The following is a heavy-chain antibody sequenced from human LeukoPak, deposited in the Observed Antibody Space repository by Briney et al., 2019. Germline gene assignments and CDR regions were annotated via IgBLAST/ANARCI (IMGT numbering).Heavy chain of an antibody. D-gene: IGHD4-17*01. CDR1: GDSFSAYF. V-gene: IGHV4-34*01. CDR2: ISRGGST. J-gene: IGHJ4*02. CDR3: GVSTTRATTRTIDY. Sequence: SETLSLTCAVYGDSFSAYFWTWIRQPPGKGLEWVGEISRGGSTNYSPSLKSRVTISLDTSKNQVSLTLSSVTAADTAMYYCGVSTTRATTRTIDYWGQGTLVAVSS.